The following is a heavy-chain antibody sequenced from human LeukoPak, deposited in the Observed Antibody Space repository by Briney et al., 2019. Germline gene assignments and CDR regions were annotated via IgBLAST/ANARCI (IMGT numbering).Heavy chain of an antibody. CDR2: INTNTGNP. J-gene: IGHJ4*02. CDR3: ARTNDYGDETYYFDY. CDR1: GYTFTSYG. D-gene: IGHD4-17*01. Sequence: ASVKVSCKASGYTFTSYGISWVRQAPGRGLEWMGWINTNTGNPTYAQGFTGRFVFSLDTSVSTAYLQISSLKAEDTAVYYCARTNDYGDETYYFDYWGQGTLVTVSS. V-gene: IGHV7-4-1*02.